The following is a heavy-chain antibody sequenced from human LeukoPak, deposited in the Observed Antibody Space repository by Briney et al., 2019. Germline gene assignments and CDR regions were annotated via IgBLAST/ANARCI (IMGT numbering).Heavy chain of an antibody. CDR3: ARAMGYSSSWNDY. V-gene: IGHV3-21*01. CDR2: ISSSSSYI. J-gene: IGHJ4*02. D-gene: IGHD6-13*01. Sequence: GGSLRLSCAASKFTFRSYWMHWVRQAPGKGLEWVSSISSSSSYIYYADSVKGRFTISRDNAKNSLYLQMNSLGAEDTAVYYCARAMGYSSSWNDYWGQGTLVTVSS. CDR1: KFTFRSYW.